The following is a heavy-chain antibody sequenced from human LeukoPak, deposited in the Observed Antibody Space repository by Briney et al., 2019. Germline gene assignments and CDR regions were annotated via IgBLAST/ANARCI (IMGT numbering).Heavy chain of an antibody. CDR1: GGSISSYY. CDR3: ARDELGYGSGINWFDP. V-gene: IGHV4-4*07. D-gene: IGHD3-10*01. Sequence: SETLSLTCTVSGGSISSYYWSWIRQPAGKGLEWIGRIYTSGSTNYNPSLKSRVTMSVDTSKNQFSLKLSSVTAADTAVYYCARDELGYGSGINWFDPWGQGTLVTVSS. CDR2: IYTSGST. J-gene: IGHJ5*02.